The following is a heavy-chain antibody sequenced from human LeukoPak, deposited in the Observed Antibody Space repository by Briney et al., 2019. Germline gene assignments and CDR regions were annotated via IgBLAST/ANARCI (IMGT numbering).Heavy chain of an antibody. D-gene: IGHD3-22*01. V-gene: IGHV3-20*01. CDR3: ARSLSYYDSSGPPFDAFDI. CDR1: GFTFDDYG. CDR2: INWNGGST. J-gene: IGHJ3*02. Sequence: PGGSLRLSCAASGFTFDDYGMSWVRQAPGKGLEWVSGINWNGGSTGYADSVKGRFTISRDNAKNSLYLQMNSLRAEDTALYHCARSLSYYDSSGPPFDAFDIWGQGTMVTVSS.